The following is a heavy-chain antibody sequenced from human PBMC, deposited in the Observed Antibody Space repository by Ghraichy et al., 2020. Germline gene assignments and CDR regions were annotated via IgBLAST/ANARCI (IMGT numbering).Heavy chain of an antibody. Sequence: SQTLSLTCTVSGDSISSYYWSWLRKPPGKGLEWLGYIYYTGSTNYDPSLKSRVTISIDTSKTQFSLKLSSVTPADTAMYYCARDRRISTAPNDAFDIWGQWTMSTAAS. CDR3: ARDRRISTAPNDAFDI. V-gene: IGHV4-59*01. CDR1: GDSISSYY. D-gene: IGHD2/OR15-2a*01. J-gene: IGHJ3*02. CDR2: IYYTGST.